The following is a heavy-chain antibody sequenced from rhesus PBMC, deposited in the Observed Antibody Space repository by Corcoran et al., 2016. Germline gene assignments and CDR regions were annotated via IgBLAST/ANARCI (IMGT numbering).Heavy chain of an antibody. V-gene: IGHV4-122*02. CDR3: AREIAAAIDY. Sequence: QVQLQESGPGLVKPSETLSLTCAVSGYSISSGYYWSWIRKPPGKGLEWIGYILYSGSPTYNPSLKSRVTISRDTSKNQFSLKLSSLTAADTAVYYCAREIAAAIDYWGQGVLVTVSS. CDR1: GYSISSGYY. CDR2: ILYSGSP. D-gene: IGHD6-25*01. J-gene: IGHJ4*01.